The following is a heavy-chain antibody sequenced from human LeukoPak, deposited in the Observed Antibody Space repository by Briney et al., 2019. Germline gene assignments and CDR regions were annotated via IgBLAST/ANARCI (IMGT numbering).Heavy chain of an antibody. J-gene: IGHJ4*02. CDR2: FYNSEST. D-gene: IGHD6-19*01. CDR1: GGSISSFY. CDR3: ARDGRAGSLFAY. Sequence: SETLSLTCTVSGGSISSFYWNWIRQPPGKGLEWIGYFYNSESTNYSPSLKSRVTISVDTSKNQFSLKLSSVTAADTAIYYCARDGRAGSLFAYWGQGTLVTVSS. V-gene: IGHV4-59*01.